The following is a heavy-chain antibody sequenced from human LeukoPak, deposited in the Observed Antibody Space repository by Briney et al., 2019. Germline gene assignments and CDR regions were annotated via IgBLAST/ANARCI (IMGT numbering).Heavy chain of an antibody. D-gene: IGHD6-19*01. V-gene: IGHV3-48*01. CDR3: ARDHRSIAVAGTGIYYYYGMDV. J-gene: IGHJ6*02. CDR2: ISSSSSTI. Sequence: GGSLRLSCAASGFTFSSCAMSWVRQAPGKGLEWVSYISSSSSTIYYADSVKGRFTISRDNAKNSLYLQMNSLRAEDTAVYYCARDHRSIAVAGTGIYYYYGMDVWGQGTTVTVSS. CDR1: GFTFSSCA.